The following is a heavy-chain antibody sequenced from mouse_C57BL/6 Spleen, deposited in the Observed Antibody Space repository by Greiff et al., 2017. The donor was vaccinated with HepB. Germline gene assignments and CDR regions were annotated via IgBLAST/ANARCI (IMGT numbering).Heavy chain of an antibody. Sequence: DVKLQESGPGLVKPSQSLSLTCSVTGYSITSGYYWNWIRQFPGNKLEWMSYISYDGSNNYNTSLKNRISITRDTSKNQFFLKLNSVTTEDTATYYCARAYYDTFFDVWGTGTTVTVSS. J-gene: IGHJ1*03. CDR3: ARAYYDTFFDV. CDR1: GYSITSGYY. V-gene: IGHV3-6*01. D-gene: IGHD2-4*01. CDR2: ISYDGSN.